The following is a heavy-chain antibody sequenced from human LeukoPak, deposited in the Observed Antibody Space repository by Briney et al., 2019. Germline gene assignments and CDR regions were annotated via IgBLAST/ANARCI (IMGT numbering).Heavy chain of an antibody. CDR2: ISGSGGST. V-gene: IGHV3-23*01. CDR3: AKGERAYCGGDCYHDY. J-gene: IGHJ4*02. D-gene: IGHD2-21*02. Sequence: GGSLRLSCAASGFTFSSYAMSWVRQAPGEGLEWVSAISGSGGSTYYADSVKGRFTISRDNSKNTLYLQMNSLRAEDTAVYYCAKGERAYCGGDCYHDYWGEGTLVTVSS. CDR1: GFTFSSYA.